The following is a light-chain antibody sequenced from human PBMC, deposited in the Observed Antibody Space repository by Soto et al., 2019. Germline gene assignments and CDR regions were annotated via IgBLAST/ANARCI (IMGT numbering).Light chain of an antibody. Sequence: QSVLTQPASVSGSPGQSITISCSGTSSDIGAYNYVSWYQQYPGKAPKVMICNVRDRPSGVSNRFSGSKSGNTASLTISGLQAGDEADYYCSSYTTSDTLIFGGGTKVTVL. CDR2: NVR. J-gene: IGLJ2*01. CDR3: SSYTTSDTLI. V-gene: IGLV2-14*03. CDR1: SSDIGAYNY.